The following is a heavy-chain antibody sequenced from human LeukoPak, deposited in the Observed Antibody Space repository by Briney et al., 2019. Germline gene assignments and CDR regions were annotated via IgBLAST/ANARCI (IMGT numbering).Heavy chain of an antibody. CDR2: IYTSGST. D-gene: IGHD5-24*01. Sequence: SETLSLTCTVSRGSVSSGRYYWSWIRQPAGKGLEWIGRIYTSGSTNYNPSLKSRVTISVDTSKNQFSRKLSSVTAADTAVYYCARVRDGYNYFPYWGQGTLVTVSS. CDR1: RGSVSSGRYY. V-gene: IGHV4-61*02. CDR3: ARVRDGYNYFPY. J-gene: IGHJ4*02.